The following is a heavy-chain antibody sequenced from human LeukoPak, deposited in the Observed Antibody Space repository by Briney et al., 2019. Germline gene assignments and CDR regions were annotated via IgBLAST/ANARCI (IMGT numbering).Heavy chain of an antibody. D-gene: IGHD6-13*01. CDR2: INPNSGGT. Sequence: GASVKVSCKASGYTFTGYYMHWVRQAPGQGLEWMGRINPNSGGTNYAQKFQGRVTMTRDTSISTAYMELSRLRSDDTAVYYCARVPRAAAGTIDYWGQGTLVTVSS. J-gene: IGHJ4*02. V-gene: IGHV1-2*06. CDR3: ARVPRAAAGTIDY. CDR1: GYTFTGYY.